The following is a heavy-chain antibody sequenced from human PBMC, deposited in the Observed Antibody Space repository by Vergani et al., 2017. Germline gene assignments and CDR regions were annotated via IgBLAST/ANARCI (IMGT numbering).Heavy chain of an antibody. CDR2: IRYDGSNK. J-gene: IGHJ4*02. V-gene: IGHV3-30*02. CDR3: AKEDVIAVGYFDY. D-gene: IGHD6-19*01. Sequence: VQLLESGGGLVQPGGSLRLSCTASGFIFSTYAMSWVRQAPGKGLEWVAFIRYDGSNKYYADSVKGRFTISRDNSKNTLYLQMNSLRAEDTAVYYCAKEDVIAVGYFDYWGQGTLVTVSS. CDR1: GFIFSTYA.